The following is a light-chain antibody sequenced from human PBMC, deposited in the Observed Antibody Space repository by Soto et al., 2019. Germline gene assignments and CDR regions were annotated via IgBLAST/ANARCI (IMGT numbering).Light chain of an antibody. CDR3: SSYARSITVL. CDR2: DVN. CDR1: SSDVGGYNY. V-gene: IGLV2-14*01. J-gene: IGLJ2*01. Sequence: QSALTQPASVSGSPGQSITISCTGTSSDVGGYNYVSWYQQHPGKAPKLLIYDVNDRPSGVSNRFSGSKSGNTASLTISGLQTEDEADYYCSSYARSITVLFGGGTKLTVL.